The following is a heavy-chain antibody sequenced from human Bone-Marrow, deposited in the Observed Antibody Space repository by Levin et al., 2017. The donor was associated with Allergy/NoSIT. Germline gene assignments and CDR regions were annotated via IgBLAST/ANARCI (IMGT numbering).Heavy chain of an antibody. CDR3: ARNDYGDYVQNFDY. Sequence: LAASVKVSCEATGYTFTDHYIHWVRQAPGQGFEWMGWVNCNSGHTHYAQKFQDRVTMTRDTSITTAYIEMTSLRFDDTALYFCARNDYGDYVQNFDYWGQGTLVTVSS. D-gene: IGHD4-17*01. CDR1: GYTFTDHY. V-gene: IGHV1-2*03. CDR2: VNCNSGHT. J-gene: IGHJ4*02.